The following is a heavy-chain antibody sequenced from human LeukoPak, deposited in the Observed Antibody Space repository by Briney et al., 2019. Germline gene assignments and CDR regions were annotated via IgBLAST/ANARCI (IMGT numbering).Heavy chain of an antibody. CDR1: TFTFSNAW. CDR3: TTAPRGYCSGGSRSYAFDI. J-gene: IGHJ3*02. Sequence: GGSLRLSCAASTFTFSNAWMSWVRQAPGKGLEWVSRIKSKSDGGTTDYAAPVKGRFTIPRDDSKNTLYLQMNSLKTEDTAVYYCTTAPRGYCSGGSRSYAFDIWGQGTMVTVSS. D-gene: IGHD2-15*01. CDR2: IKSKSDGGTT. V-gene: IGHV3-15*01.